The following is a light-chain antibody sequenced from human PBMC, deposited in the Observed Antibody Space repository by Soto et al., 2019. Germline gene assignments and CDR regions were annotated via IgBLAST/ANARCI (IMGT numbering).Light chain of an antibody. CDR3: QQDYNPP. J-gene: IGKJ4*01. CDR2: GAS. CDR1: QSVSSSY. V-gene: IGKV3D-7*01. Sequence: EIVLTQSPGTLSLSPGERATLSCRASQSVSSSYLAWYQQKPGQAPRLLIYGASTRATGIPARFSGSGSGTDFTLTISSLQPEDFAVYYCQQDYNPPFGGGTKVDIK.